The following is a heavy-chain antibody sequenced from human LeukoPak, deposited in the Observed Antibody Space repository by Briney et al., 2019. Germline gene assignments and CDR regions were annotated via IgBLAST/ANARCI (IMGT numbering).Heavy chain of an antibody. CDR3: AREGTEMATNDY. CDR2: INPSGGST. V-gene: IGHV1-46*01. J-gene: IGHJ4*02. CDR1: GYTFTSYY. D-gene: IGHD5-24*01. Sequence: ASVKVSCRASGYTFTSYYMHWVRQAPGQGLEWMGIINPSGGSTSYAQKFQGRVTMTRDMSTSTVYMELSSLRSEDTAVYYCAREGTEMATNDYWGQGTLVTVSS.